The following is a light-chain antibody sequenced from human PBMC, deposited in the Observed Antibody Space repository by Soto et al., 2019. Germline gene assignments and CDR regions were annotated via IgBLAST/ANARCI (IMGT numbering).Light chain of an antibody. CDR2: GAS. CDR1: QSVSSSF. V-gene: IGKV3-20*01. CDR3: KQYDSSPLT. Sequence: EIVLTQSPGTLSLSTGERATLSCRASQSVSSSFLAWHQQKPGQPPRILIYGASSRAIGIPDRFSGSGSRTDFTRTMSRLVNDDFAVYYCKQYDSSPLTFSHGTKVDI. J-gene: IGKJ1*01.